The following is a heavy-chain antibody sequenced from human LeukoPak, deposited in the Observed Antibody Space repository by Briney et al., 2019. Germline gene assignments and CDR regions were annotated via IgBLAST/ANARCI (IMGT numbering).Heavy chain of an antibody. V-gene: IGHV3-33*08. CDR2: IWSDGSYK. Sequence: PGGSLRLSCAASGFTVSSNYMSWVRQAPGKGLEWVAVIWSDGSYKYYADSVKGRFTISRDNSKNTLFLQMNSLRAEDTAVYYCGRTVPLDSSGYYPSWIDYWGQGTLVTVSS. D-gene: IGHD3-22*01. J-gene: IGHJ4*02. CDR1: GFTVSSNY. CDR3: GRTVPLDSSGYYPSWIDY.